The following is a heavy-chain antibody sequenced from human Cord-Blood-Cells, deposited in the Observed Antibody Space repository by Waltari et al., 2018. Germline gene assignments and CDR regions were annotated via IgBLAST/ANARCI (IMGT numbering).Heavy chain of an antibody. CDR2: VDPEDGET. Sequence: QVQLVQSGAEVKKPGASVKVSCKVSGYTLTELSMHWVRQAPGTGLEWMGGVDPEDGETSYAQKFQGRVTMTEDTSTDTAYMELSSLGSEDTAVYYCATDRYSSSIDAFDIWGQGTMVTVSS. V-gene: IGHV1-24*01. CDR3: ATDRYSSSIDAFDI. D-gene: IGHD6-6*01. CDR1: GYTLTELS. J-gene: IGHJ3*02.